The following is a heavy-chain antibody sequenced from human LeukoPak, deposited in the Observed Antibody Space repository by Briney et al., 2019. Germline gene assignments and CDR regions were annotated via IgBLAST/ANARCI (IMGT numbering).Heavy chain of an antibody. CDR2: INPNSGGT. D-gene: IGHD2-15*01. J-gene: IGHJ3*02. Sequence: GASVKVSCKASGYTFTGYYMHWVRQAPGQGLEWMGWINPNSGGTNYAQKFQGRVTMTRDTSISTAYMELSSLRSEDTAVYYCARSDIGNYFAFDIWGQGTMVTVSS. V-gene: IGHV1-2*02. CDR1: GYTFTGYY. CDR3: ARSDIGNYFAFDI.